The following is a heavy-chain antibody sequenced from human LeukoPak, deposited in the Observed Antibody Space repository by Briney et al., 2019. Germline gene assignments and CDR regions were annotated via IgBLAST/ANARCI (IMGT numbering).Heavy chain of an antibody. J-gene: IGHJ1*01. V-gene: IGHV4-61*05. D-gene: IGHD3-3*01. CDR1: GGSISSNSYY. CDR3: ARAVLAPMPHFQH. Sequence: SETLSLTCTVSGGSISSNSYYWGWIRQPPGKGLEWIGYIYYSGSTNYNPSLKSRVTISVDTSKNQFSLKLSSVTAADTAVYYCARAVLAPMPHFQHWGQGTLVTVSS. CDR2: IYYSGST.